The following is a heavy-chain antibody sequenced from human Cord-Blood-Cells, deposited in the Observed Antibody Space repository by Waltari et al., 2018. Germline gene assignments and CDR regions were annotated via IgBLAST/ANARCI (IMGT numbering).Heavy chain of an antibody. D-gene: IGHD2-2*01. CDR3: ARPYCSSTSCYAFDI. CDR2: IDPGDSDT. V-gene: IGHV5-51*01. CDR1: GYSFTSYW. Sequence: EVQLVQSGAEVKKPGESLKISCKGSGYSFTSYWIGWVRQMPGKGLEWMGMIDPGDSDTRYSPSFQGQVTISADKSISTAYLQWSSLKASDTAMYYCARPYCSSTSCYAFDIWGQGTMVTVSS. J-gene: IGHJ3*02.